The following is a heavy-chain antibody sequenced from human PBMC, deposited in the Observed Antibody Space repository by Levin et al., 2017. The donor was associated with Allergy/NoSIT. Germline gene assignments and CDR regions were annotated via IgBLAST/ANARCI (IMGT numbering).Heavy chain of an antibody. CDR1: GFTFYG. Sequence: RTGGSLRLSCAASGFTFYGMHWVRQAPGKGLEWVAVISYDGSDKYYADSVKGRFTISRDNSKNTLYLHMNSLRAEDTAVYYCAKDRATVTTPEGGYYYYYGMDVWGQGTTVTVSS. D-gene: IGHD4-17*01. CDR3: AKDRATVTTPEGGYYYYYGMDV. J-gene: IGHJ6*02. CDR2: ISYDGSDK. V-gene: IGHV3-30*18.